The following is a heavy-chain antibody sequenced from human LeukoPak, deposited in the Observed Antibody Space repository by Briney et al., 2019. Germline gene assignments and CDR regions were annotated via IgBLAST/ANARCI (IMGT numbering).Heavy chain of an antibody. CDR3: ARGGYCGGGSCYSDHNWFDP. CDR1: GGSISSGGYS. V-gene: IGHV4-30-2*01. CDR2: IYHSGST. D-gene: IGHD2-15*01. J-gene: IGHJ5*02. Sequence: SETLSLTCAVSGGSISSGGYSWRWIRQPPGKGLEWIGYIYHSGSTYYNPSLKSRVTISVDRSKNQFSLKLSSVTAADTAAYYCARGGYCGGGSCYSDHNWFDPWGQGTLVTVSS.